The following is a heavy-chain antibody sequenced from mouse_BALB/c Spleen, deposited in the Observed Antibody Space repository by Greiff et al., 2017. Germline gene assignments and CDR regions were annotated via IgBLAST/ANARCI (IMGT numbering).Heavy chain of an antibody. CDR1: GYSITSDYA. J-gene: IGHJ2*01. CDR2: ISYSGST. D-gene: IGHD1-1*01. V-gene: IGHV3-2*02. CDR3: ARTTVVAFDY. Sequence: EVKLVESGPGLVKPSQSLSLTCTVTGYSITSDYAWNWIRQFPGNKLEWMGYISYSGSTSYNPSLKSRISITRDTSKNQFFLQLNSVTTEDTATYYCARTTVVAFDYWGQGTTLTVSS.